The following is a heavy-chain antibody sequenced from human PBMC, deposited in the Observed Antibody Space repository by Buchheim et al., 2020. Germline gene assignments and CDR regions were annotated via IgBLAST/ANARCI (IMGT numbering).Heavy chain of an antibody. CDR3: AKGGYSFGYYFDY. D-gene: IGHD5-18*01. Sequence: EVRLLESGGGLVQRGGSLRLSCAASGFTFSSYAMSWVRQAPGKGLEWVSGISGSCGSTYYTDSVKGRFTLSRDNSKNTLYLQMNSLRAEDTAVYYCAKGGYSFGYYFDYWGQGTL. CDR2: ISGSCGST. CDR1: GFTFSSYA. V-gene: IGHV3-23*01. J-gene: IGHJ4*02.